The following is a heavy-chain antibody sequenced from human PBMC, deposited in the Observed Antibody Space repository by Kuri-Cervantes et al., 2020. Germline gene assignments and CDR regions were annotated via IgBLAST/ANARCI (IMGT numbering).Heavy chain of an antibody. V-gene: IGHV3-33*01. CDR1: GFTFSSYG. CDR2: IWYDGSNK. J-gene: IGHJ4*02. D-gene: IGHD1-26*01. Sequence: GGSLRLSCAASGFTFSSYGMHWVRQAPGKGLEWVAVIWYDGSNKYYADSVKGRFTISRDNSKNTLYLQMNSLRAEDTAVYYCARGLVGATMGFDYWGQGTLVTVSS. CDR3: ARGLVGATMGFDY.